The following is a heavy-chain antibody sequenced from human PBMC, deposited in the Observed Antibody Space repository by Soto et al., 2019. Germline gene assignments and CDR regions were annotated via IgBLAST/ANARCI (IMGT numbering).Heavy chain of an antibody. CDR3: AKRSSSSTFDY. D-gene: IGHD6-6*01. J-gene: IGHJ4*02. CDR1: GFTFSSYA. V-gene: IGHV3-23*01. CDR2: ISGSDDST. Sequence: EVQLLESGGGLVQPGESLRLSCAASGFTFSSYAMSWVRQAPGKGPEWVSVISGSDDSTYYADSVKGRFTISRDNSKNTLYLQMNSLSAEDTAVYYCAKRSSSSTFDYWGQGTLVTVSS.